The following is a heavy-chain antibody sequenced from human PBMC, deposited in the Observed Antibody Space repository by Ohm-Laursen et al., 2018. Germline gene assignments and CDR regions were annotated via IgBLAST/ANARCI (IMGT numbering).Heavy chain of an antibody. V-gene: IGHV3-11*01. Sequence: SLRLSCAASGFTFSDYYMSWIRQAPGKGLEWVSYISSSGSTIYYADPVKGRFTISRDNAKNSLYLQMNSLGAEDTAVYYCARVILDGYYYYYGMDVWGQGTTVTVSS. J-gene: IGHJ6*02. CDR2: ISSSGSTI. CDR1: GFTFSDYY. D-gene: IGHD1-1*01. CDR3: ARVILDGYYYYYGMDV.